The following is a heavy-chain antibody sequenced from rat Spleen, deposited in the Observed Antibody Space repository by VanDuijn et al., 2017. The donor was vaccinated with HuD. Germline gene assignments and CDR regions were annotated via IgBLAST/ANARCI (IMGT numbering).Heavy chain of an antibody. D-gene: IGHD1-12*02. CDR3: TRDYYDGSYHSPFDY. V-gene: IGHV2S1*01. CDR2: IQSGGDT. CDR1: GFSLTSHH. J-gene: IGHJ2*01. Sequence: QVQLNESGPGLVQTSQTLSLTCTVSGFSLTSHHVSWVRQTPGKGLEWMGRIQSGGDTYYNSPLKSRLSIRRDTSKSQVFLKMNSLQTEDTAIYYCTRDYYDGSYHSPFDYWGQGVMVTVSS.